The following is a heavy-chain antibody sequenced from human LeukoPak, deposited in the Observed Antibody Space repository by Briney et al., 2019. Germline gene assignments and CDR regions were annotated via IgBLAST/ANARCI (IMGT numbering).Heavy chain of an antibody. CDR2: ISSSGSTI. Sequence: PGGSLSLSCPASEFTFSSYEMNWFRQAPGKGLDWVSYISSSGSTIYYADSVKGRFTISRGNAKNSLYLQMNSLRAEDTAVYYCARDQAAGQDFDYWGQGTLVTVSS. V-gene: IGHV3-48*03. J-gene: IGHJ4*02. CDR1: EFTFSSYE. CDR3: ARDQAAGQDFDY. D-gene: IGHD6-13*01.